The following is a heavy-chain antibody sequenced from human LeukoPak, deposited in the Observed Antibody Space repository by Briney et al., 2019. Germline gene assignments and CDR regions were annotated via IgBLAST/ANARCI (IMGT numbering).Heavy chain of an antibody. J-gene: IGHJ4*02. CDR1: GFTVSSNY. Sequence: GALSLSCAAPGFTVSSNYMMWVRQAPEKGLEWVSVIYSGGGTYFADSVKGRFTMSRDNSKNTVYLQTKSLRVEDTAVYYCARPSRGAAAGYWGQGTLVTVSS. CDR3: ARPSRGAAAGY. V-gene: IGHV3-66*04. CDR2: IYSGGGT. D-gene: IGHD6-13*01.